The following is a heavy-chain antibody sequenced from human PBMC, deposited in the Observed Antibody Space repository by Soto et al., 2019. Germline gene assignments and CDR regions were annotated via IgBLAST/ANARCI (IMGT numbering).Heavy chain of an antibody. D-gene: IGHD6-13*01. CDR3: AREAGPGIAAGNWFDP. Sequence: QVQLVQSGAEVKKPGSSVKVSCKASGGTFSSYTISWVRQAPGQGLEWMGRIIPILGIANYAQKFQGRVTITGDKPTSTADMELSSLRSEDTAVYYCAREAGPGIAAGNWFDPWGQGTLVTVSS. V-gene: IGHV1-69*08. CDR2: IIPILGIA. J-gene: IGHJ5*02. CDR1: GGTFSSYT.